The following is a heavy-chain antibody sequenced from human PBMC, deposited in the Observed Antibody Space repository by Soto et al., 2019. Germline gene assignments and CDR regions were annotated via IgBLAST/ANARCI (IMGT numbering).Heavy chain of an antibody. D-gene: IGHD2-2*01. Sequence: GGSLRLSCAASGFTFSSYAMSWVRQAPGKGLEWVSAISGSGDSTYYADSVKGRFTISRDNTKNTLYLQMNSPRAEDTDVYYCAKVHSSMRGIDYWGQGTLVTVSS. V-gene: IGHV3-23*01. J-gene: IGHJ4*02. CDR3: AKVHSSMRGIDY. CDR2: ISGSGDST. CDR1: GFTFSSYA.